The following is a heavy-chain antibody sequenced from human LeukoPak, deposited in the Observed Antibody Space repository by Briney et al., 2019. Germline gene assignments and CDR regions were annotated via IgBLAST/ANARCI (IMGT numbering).Heavy chain of an antibody. Sequence: ASVKVSCKASGYTFTSYDINWVRQATGQGLEWMGWMNPNSGNTGYAQKFKGRVTMTRNTSISTAYMELSSLRSEDTAVYYCARAPSAWIQLWLVGYYFDYWGQGTLVTVSS. CDR1: GYTFTSYD. CDR3: ARAPSAWIQLWLVGYYFDY. CDR2: MNPNSGNT. V-gene: IGHV1-8*01. D-gene: IGHD5-18*01. J-gene: IGHJ4*02.